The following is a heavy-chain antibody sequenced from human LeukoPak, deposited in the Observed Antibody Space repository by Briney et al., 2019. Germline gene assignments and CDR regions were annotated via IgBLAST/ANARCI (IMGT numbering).Heavy chain of an antibody. CDR1: GFTFSNAW. V-gene: IGHV3-15*01. CDR3: TTSPYYDSSAFDY. Sequence: NPGGSLRLSCAASGFTFSNAWMSWVRQAPGKGLEWVGRIKSKTDGGTTDYAAPVEGRFTISRDDSKNTLYLQMNSLKTEDTAVYYCTTSPYYDSSAFDYWGQGTLVTVSS. D-gene: IGHD3-22*01. CDR2: IKSKTDGGTT. J-gene: IGHJ4*02.